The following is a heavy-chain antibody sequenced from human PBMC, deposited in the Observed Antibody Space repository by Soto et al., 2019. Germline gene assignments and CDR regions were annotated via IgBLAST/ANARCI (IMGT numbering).Heavy chain of an antibody. CDR3: AREGSSGWYVY. CDR1: GGSVSSGSYY. D-gene: IGHD6-19*01. Sequence: QVQLQESGPGLVKPSETLSLTCTVSGGSVSSGSYYWSWIRQPPGKGLEWIGYIYYSGSTNYNPSLKSQVTISVDTSKNQFSLKLSSVTAADTAVYYCAREGSSGWYVYWGQGTLVTVSS. J-gene: IGHJ4*02. CDR2: IYYSGST. V-gene: IGHV4-61*01.